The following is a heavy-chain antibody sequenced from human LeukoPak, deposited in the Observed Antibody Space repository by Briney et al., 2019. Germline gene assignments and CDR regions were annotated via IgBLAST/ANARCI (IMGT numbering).Heavy chain of an antibody. Sequence: SETLSLTCTVSGASVSSASYWTWIRQPPGKGVEWIAHIYNGVNTNYNPSLKSRVTISVDTSKNQFSLRLNSVTAADTAVYYCARSPSGYRFDSWGQGTLVTVSS. J-gene: IGHJ4*02. D-gene: IGHD3-22*01. CDR2: IYNGVNT. V-gene: IGHV4-61*01. CDR1: GASVSSASY. CDR3: ARSPSGYRFDS.